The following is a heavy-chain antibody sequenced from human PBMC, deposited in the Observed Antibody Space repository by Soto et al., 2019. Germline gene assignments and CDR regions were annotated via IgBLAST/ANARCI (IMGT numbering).Heavy chain of an antibody. CDR1: GFTFSDYY. CDR2: ISSSSSYT. Sequence: QVQLVESGGGLVKPGGSLRLSCAASGFTFSDYYMSWIRQAPGKGLEWVSYISSSSSYTNYADSVKGRFTISRDNAKNSLYRKMDSLRAEDTAVYYCARVPVRWLQFEVCDAFDIWGQGTMVTVSS. D-gene: IGHD4-4*01. V-gene: IGHV3-11*06. CDR3: ARVPVRWLQFEVCDAFDI. J-gene: IGHJ3*02.